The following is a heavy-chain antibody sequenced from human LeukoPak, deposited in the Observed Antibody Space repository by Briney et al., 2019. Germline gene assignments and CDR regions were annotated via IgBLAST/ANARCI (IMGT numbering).Heavy chain of an antibody. V-gene: IGHV1-2*02. Sequence: ASVKVSCKASGYTFTGHYMHWVRQAPGQGLEWMGWINPNSGGTNYAQKFQGRVTMTRDTSISTAYMELSRLRSDDTAVYYCARGGSSWFFNWFDPWGQGTLVTVSS. D-gene: IGHD6-13*01. J-gene: IGHJ5*02. CDR2: INPNSGGT. CDR1: GYTFTGHY. CDR3: ARGGSSWFFNWFDP.